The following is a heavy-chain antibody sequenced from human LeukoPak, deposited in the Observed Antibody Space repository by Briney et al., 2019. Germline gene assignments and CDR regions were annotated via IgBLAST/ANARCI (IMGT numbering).Heavy chain of an antibody. D-gene: IGHD1-26*01. V-gene: IGHV3-13*01. CDR1: GFTFITYD. J-gene: IGHJ2*01. CDR2: IGTTGDT. Sequence: GGSLRLSCAASGFTFITYDMHWVRQAPGKGLEWVSAIGTTGDTYYPGSVKGRFTISRENAKNSLYLQMNSLRAGDTAVYYCARRARYSGSYYHSNWYFDLWGRGTLVTVSS. CDR3: ARRARYSGSYYHSNWYFDL.